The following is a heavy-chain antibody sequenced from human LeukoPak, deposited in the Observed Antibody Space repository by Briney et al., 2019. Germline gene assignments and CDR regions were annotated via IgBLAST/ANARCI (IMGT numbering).Heavy chain of an antibody. D-gene: IGHD5-18*01. J-gene: IGHJ4*02. Sequence: ASVKVSCKTSGFTFNTYGIAWVRQAPGQGLEWMGRINPNSGGTNYAQKFQGRVTMTRDTSISTAYMELSRLRSDDTAVYYCAREYSYGAGQDYWGQGTLVTVSS. CDR1: GFTFNTYG. V-gene: IGHV1-2*06. CDR2: INPNSGGT. CDR3: AREYSYGAGQDY.